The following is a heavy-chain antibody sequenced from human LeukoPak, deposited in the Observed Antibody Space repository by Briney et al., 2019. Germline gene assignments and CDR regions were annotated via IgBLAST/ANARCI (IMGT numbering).Heavy chain of an antibody. CDR2: IGTAGDT. CDR3: AIQRVGYSSGWYGSGSDY. D-gene: IGHD6-19*01. V-gene: IGHV3-13*01. Sequence: GGSLRLSCAASGFTFSSYDMHWVRQATGKGLEWVSAIGTAGDTYYPGSVKGRFTISRENAKNSLYLQMNSLRAEDTAVYYCAIQRVGYSSGWYGSGSDYWGQGTLVTVSS. CDR1: GFTFSSYD. J-gene: IGHJ4*02.